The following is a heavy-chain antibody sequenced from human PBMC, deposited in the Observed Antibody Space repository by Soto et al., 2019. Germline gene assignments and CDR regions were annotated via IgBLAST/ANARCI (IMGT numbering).Heavy chain of an antibody. CDR2: IIPVFGTT. CDR1: GGTFSTYT. J-gene: IGHJ4*01. Sequence: QVQLVQSGAEVKKPGSSVKVSCKASGGTFSTYTITWVRQAPGQGLEWMGRIIPVFGTTNYVQKFQGRVTITADTSTSTAYMALSSLRSEDTALDYCASDFKGCISEACYSPSDYWCHGTLVTVSS. CDR3: ASDFKGCISEACYSPSDY. V-gene: IGHV1-69*08. D-gene: IGHD2-15*01.